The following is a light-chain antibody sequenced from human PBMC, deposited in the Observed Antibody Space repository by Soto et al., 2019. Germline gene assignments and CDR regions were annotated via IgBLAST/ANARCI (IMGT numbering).Light chain of an antibody. J-gene: IGLJ2*01. CDR1: RSDVGSYNL. CDR2: EGS. V-gene: IGLV2-23*01. CDR3: CSYAGSSTLV. Sequence: QSALTQPASVSGSPGQSIIISCTGTRSDVGSYNLVSWYQQHPGKAPKLMIYEGSKRPSGVSNRFSGSKSGNTAFLTISGLQAEDEADYHCCSYAGSSTLVFGGGTKVTVL.